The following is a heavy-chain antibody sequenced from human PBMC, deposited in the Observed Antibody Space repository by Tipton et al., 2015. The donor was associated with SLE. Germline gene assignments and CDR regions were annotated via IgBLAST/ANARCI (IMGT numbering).Heavy chain of an antibody. CDR1: GGSISSRTYY. CDR3: ARGDYYDSGTV. V-gene: IGHV4-61*05. CDR2: IYYSGST. J-gene: IGHJ4*02. Sequence: TLSLTCNVSGGSISSRTYYWGWIRQPPGKGLEWIGYIYYSGSTNYNPSLKSRVTISVDTSKNQFSLSLRSVTAADTAVYFCARGDYYDSGTVWGQGILVTVYS. D-gene: IGHD3-3*01.